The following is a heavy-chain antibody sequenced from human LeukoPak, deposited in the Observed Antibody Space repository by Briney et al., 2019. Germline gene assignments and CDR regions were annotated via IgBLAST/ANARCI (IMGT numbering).Heavy chain of an antibody. D-gene: IGHD3-10*01. Sequence: PGGSLRLSCAASGFTFSSYAMHWVRQAPGKGLEWVAFMRYDGSHKYYADSVKGRFTISRDNSKNTLYLQMNSLRAEDTAVYYCAKDGRTYDYDSGYSRFDPWGQGTLVTVSS. J-gene: IGHJ5*02. CDR2: MRYDGSHK. CDR1: GFTFSSYA. CDR3: AKDGRTYDYDSGYSRFDP. V-gene: IGHV3-30*02.